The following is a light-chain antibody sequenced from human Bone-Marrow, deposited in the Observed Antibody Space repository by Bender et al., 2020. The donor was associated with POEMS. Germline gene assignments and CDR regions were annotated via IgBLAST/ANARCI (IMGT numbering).Light chain of an antibody. Sequence: QSVLTQPPSASGTPGQRVTISCSGGSIGRNPINWYQQLPGTAPRLVIYADDRRPSGVPNRFSGSKSGASASLAISDLQSEDEADYYCASWHDGLSGPYLVFGGRTKL. CDR1: SIGRNP. J-gene: IGLJ3*02. CDR2: ADD. V-gene: IGLV1-44*01. CDR3: ASWHDGLSGPYLV.